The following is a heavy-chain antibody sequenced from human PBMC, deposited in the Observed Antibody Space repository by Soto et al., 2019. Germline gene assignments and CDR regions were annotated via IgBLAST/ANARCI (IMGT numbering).Heavy chain of an antibody. CDR1: GYMFTKNW. CDR2: IDPADSEI. Sequence: GESLKISCQGSGYMFTKNWINWVRQMPGKGLEWMGKIDPADSEIHYSPSFQGHYTISVDKSISTAYLEWADVKASDTAMYYCARLPNRASYGMDVRGQGTMVTVSS. V-gene: IGHV5-10-1*01. CDR3: ARLPNRASYGMDV. J-gene: IGHJ6*02.